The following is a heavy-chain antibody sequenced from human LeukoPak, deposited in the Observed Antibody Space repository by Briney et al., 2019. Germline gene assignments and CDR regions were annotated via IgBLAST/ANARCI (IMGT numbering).Heavy chain of an antibody. CDR1: GFTFSSYA. CDR2: ISGSGGST. CDR3: AKVLRGYSSSWYDSVFDY. V-gene: IGHV3-23*01. D-gene: IGHD6-13*01. J-gene: IGHJ4*02. Sequence: GGSLRLSCAASGFTFSSYAMSWVRQAPGKGLEWVSAISGSGGSTYYADSVKGRFTISRDNSKNTLYLQMNSLRAEDTAVYYCAKVLRGYSSSWYDSVFDYWGQGTLVTVSS.